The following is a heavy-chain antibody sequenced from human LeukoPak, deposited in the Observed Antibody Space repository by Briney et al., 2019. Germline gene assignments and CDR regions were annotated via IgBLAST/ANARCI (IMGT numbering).Heavy chain of an antibody. D-gene: IGHD2-8*02. Sequence: PGRSLRLSCAAAGFIFSPYWVTWVRQAPGRGLEWGANRKEDGGEKFYVHFVRGRFTISRDNAKNSLYLQMNSLSVEDTGVYYCARVRTEWYIDFWGRGTLVTVST. J-gene: IGHJ2*01. CDR1: GFIFSPYW. CDR3: ARVRTEWYIDF. CDR2: RKEDGGEK. V-gene: IGHV3-7*01.